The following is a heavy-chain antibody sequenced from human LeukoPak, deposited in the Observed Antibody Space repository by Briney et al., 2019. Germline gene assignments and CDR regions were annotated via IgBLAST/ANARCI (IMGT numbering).Heavy chain of an antibody. CDR1: GFTFSSYA. Sequence: GGSLRLSCAASGFTFSSYAMNWVRQAPGKGLEWISGISGSGDSTFYADSVKGRFTISRDSSKNTLYLQMNSLRAEDTAVYYCAKLDSVGAVAEYFQYWGQGTLVPSPQ. CDR2: ISGSGDST. CDR3: AKLDSVGAVAEYFQY. D-gene: IGHD3-10*01. V-gene: IGHV3-23*01. J-gene: IGHJ1*01.